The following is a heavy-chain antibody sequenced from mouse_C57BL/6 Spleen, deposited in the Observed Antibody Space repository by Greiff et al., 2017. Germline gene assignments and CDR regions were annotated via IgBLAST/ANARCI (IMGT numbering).Heavy chain of an antibody. CDR1: GYAFSSYW. J-gene: IGHJ3*01. D-gene: IGHD2-2*01. V-gene: IGHV1-80*01. CDR3: ARWDGYDGTWFAY. CDR2: IYPGDGDT. Sequence: QVQLQQSGAELVKPGASVKISCKASGYAFSSYWMNWVKQRPGKGLEWIGQIYPGDGDTNYNGKFKGKATLTADKSSSTAYMQLSSLTSEDSADYCCARWDGYDGTWFAYWGQGTLVTVSA.